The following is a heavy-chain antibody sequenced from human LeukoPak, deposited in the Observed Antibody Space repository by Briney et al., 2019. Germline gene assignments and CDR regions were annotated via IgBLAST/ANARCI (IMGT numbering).Heavy chain of an antibody. Sequence: GRSLRLSCAAPGFTFSNYGMHWVRQAPGKGLEWVAIISYDGSNKYYADSVKGRFTISRDNSKNTLYLQMKSLRAEDTAVYYCAKSCLDTYYDTLTGSDYWGQGTLVTVSS. CDR2: ISYDGSNK. J-gene: IGHJ4*02. CDR1: GFTFSNYG. D-gene: IGHD3-9*01. CDR3: AKSCLDTYYDTLTGSDY. V-gene: IGHV3-30*18.